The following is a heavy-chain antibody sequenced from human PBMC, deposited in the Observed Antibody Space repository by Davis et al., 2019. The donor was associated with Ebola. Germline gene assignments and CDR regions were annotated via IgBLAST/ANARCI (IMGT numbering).Heavy chain of an antibody. Sequence: HSQTLSLTCAISGDSVSGKNGAWNWIRQSPSRGLEWLGRTYYSSKWYHDYAVSVKSRITVNPDTSKNQFSLQLNSVTPEDTALYYCARGWLRAGMDVWGEGTTVTVSS. CDR1: GDSVSGKNGA. CDR2: TYYSSKWYH. J-gene: IGHJ6*04. CDR3: ARGWLRAGMDV. D-gene: IGHD5-18*01. V-gene: IGHV6-1*01.